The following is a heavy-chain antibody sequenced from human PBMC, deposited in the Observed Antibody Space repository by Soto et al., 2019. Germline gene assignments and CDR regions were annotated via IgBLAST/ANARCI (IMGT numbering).Heavy chain of an antibody. Sequence: PGGSLRLSCAASGFTFSSYAMSWVRQAPGKGLEWVSAISGSGGSAYYADSVKGRFTISRDNSKNTLYLQMNSLRAEDTAVYYCAKDLEVYGDPFDYWGQGTPVTVSS. J-gene: IGHJ4*02. D-gene: IGHD4-17*01. CDR1: GFTFSSYA. CDR2: ISGSGGSA. V-gene: IGHV3-23*01. CDR3: AKDLEVYGDPFDY.